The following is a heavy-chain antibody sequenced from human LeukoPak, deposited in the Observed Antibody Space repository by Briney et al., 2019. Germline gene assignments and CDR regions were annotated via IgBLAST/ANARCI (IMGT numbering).Heavy chain of an antibody. CDR3: AKDKTYYDFWSGHDAFDI. CDR2: ISGSGDGT. J-gene: IGHJ3*02. CDR1: GFTFRSYA. D-gene: IGHD3-3*01. Sequence: GGSLRLSCGASGFTFRSYAMSWVRQAPGKGLEWVSVISGSGDGTYYADSVKGRFTISRDNSKDTLYLQMNSLRAEDTAVYHCAKDKTYYDFWSGHDAFDIWGQGTMVTVSS. V-gene: IGHV3-23*01.